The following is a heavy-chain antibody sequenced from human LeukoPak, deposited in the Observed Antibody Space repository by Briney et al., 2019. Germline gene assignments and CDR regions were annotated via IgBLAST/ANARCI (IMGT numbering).Heavy chain of an antibody. CDR1: GFTFDDYG. CDR2: INWNGGST. J-gene: IGHJ3*02. Sequence: GGSLRLSCAASGFTFDDYGMSWVRQAPGKGLEWVSGINWNGGSTGYADSVKGRFTISRDNAKNSLYLQMNSLRAEDTAVYYCAKMGHYGYDHIWGQGTMVTVSS. V-gene: IGHV3-20*04. D-gene: IGHD5-12*01. CDR3: AKMGHYGYDHI.